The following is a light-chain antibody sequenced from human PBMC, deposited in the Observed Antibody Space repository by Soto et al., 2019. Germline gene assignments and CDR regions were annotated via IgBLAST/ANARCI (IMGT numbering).Light chain of an antibody. J-gene: IGKJ1*01. CDR1: QTISSW. Sequence: DRRMTHSPSTGSGSVGDRVTMTCRASQTISSWLAWYQQKPGKAPKLLIYKASTLKSGVPSRFSGSGSGTEFTLTISSLQPDDFATYYCQHYNSYSEAFGQGTKVDIK. CDR3: QHYNSYSEA. CDR2: KAS. V-gene: IGKV1-5*03.